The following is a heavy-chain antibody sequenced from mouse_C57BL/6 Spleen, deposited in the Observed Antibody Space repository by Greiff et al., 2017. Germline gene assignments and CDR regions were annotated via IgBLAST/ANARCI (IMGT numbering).Heavy chain of an antibody. Sequence: EVKLMASEGGLVQPGSSMKLSCTASGFTFSDYYMAWVRQVPETGLEWVANINYDGSSTYYLDSLKSRFIISRDNAKNILYLQMSSLKSEDTATYYCAREDHYCGTGAMDYWGQGTSVTVSS. J-gene: IGHJ4*01. D-gene: IGHD1-1*01. CDR2: INYDGSST. CDR3: AREDHYCGTGAMDY. CDR1: GFTFSDYY. V-gene: IGHV5-16*01.